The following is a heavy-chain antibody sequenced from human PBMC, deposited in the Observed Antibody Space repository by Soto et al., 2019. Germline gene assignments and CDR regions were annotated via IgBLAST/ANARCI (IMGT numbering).Heavy chain of an antibody. CDR3: ATVRGVIVNYYYYGMDV. J-gene: IGHJ6*02. D-gene: IGHD3-10*01. Sequence: ASVKVSCKVSGYTLTELSMHWVRQAPGKGLEWMGGFDPEDGETIYAQKFQGRVTMAEDTSTDTAYMELSSLRSEDTAVYYCATVRGVIVNYYYYGMDVWGQGTTVTVSS. CDR1: GYTLTELS. CDR2: FDPEDGET. V-gene: IGHV1-24*01.